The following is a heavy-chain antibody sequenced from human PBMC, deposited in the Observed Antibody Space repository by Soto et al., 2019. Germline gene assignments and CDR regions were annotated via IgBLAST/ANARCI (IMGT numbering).Heavy chain of an antibody. CDR3: AKEGRYCSCTSCYAWYYGMDV. J-gene: IGHJ6*02. V-gene: IGHV3-23*01. D-gene: IGHD2-2*01. CDR2: ISGSGGST. CDR1: GFTFSSYA. Sequence: RGSLRLSCAASGFTFSSYAMSWVRQAPGKGLEWVSAISGSGGSTYYADSVKGRFTISRDNSKNTLYLQMNSLRAEDTDVYYCAKEGRYCSCTSCYAWYYGMDVWGHGSTVTVFS.